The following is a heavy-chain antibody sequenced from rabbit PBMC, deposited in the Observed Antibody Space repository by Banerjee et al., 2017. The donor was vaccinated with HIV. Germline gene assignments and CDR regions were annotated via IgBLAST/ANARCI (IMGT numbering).Heavy chain of an antibody. CDR1: GFSFSSSYW. CDR2: IYAGSSGST. J-gene: IGHJ6*01. Sequence: QEQLEESGGDLVKPGASLTLTCTASGFSFSSSYWICWVRQAPGKGLEWIACIYAGSSGSTAYASWAKGRFTISKTSSTTVTLQMTSLTAADTATYFCARGNGAGYGIDLWGPGTLVTVS. CDR3: ARGNGAGYGIDL. D-gene: IGHD7-1*01. V-gene: IGHV1S45*01.